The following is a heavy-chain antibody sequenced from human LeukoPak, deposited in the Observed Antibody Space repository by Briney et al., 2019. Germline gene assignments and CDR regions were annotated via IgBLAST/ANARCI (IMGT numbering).Heavy chain of an antibody. Sequence: ASVKVSCKASGYTFTGYYMHWVRQAPGQGLEWMGWINPNSGGTNYAQKFQGRVTMTRDTSISTAYMELSRLRSDDTAVYYCARAYVVVPQTDYWGQGTLVTVSS. V-gene: IGHV1-2*02. CDR3: ARAYVVVPQTDY. CDR1: GYTFTGYY. D-gene: IGHD2-2*01. J-gene: IGHJ4*02. CDR2: INPNSGGT.